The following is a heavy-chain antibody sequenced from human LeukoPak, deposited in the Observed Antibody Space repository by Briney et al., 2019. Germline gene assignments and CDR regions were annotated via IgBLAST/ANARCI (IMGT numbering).Heavy chain of an antibody. CDR1: GFTFSSYA. CDR2: VSGSGGST. D-gene: IGHD2-21*02. J-gene: IGHJ4*02. V-gene: IGHV3-23*01. Sequence: GGSLRLSCAASGFTFSSYAMSWVRQAPGEGLEWVSAVSGSGGSTYYADAVKGRFTISKDNSKNTLYLQINSLRAEDTAVYYCAKPPKYCGGDCFIDYWGQGTLVTVSS. CDR3: AKPPKYCGGDCFIDY.